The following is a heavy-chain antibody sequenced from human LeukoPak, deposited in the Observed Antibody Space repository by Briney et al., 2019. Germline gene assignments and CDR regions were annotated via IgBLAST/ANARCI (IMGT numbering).Heavy chain of an antibody. V-gene: IGHV3-9*01. CDR1: GFTFDDYA. CDR2: ISWNSGSI. J-gene: IGHJ4*02. Sequence: GGSLRLSCAASGFTFDDYAMHWVRQAPGKGLEWVSGISWNSGSIGYADSVKGRFTISRDNAKNSLYLQMNSLRAEDTALYYCAKAAQYYYDSSGYYSALFDHWGQGTLVTVSS. D-gene: IGHD3-22*01. CDR3: AKAAQYYYDSSGYYSALFDH.